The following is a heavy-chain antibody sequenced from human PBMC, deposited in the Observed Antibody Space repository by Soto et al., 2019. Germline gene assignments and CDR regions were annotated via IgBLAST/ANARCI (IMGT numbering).Heavy chain of an antibody. D-gene: IGHD2-21*01. Sequence: SGPTLVNPTQTLTLTCTFSGFSLSTSEVGVGWIRQPPGKALEWLALIFWNDDERYNPSLKSRLTITKDISKNQVVLTMTNMDPVDTATYYCAHSRLFDWFDPWGQGTLGTAPQ. V-gene: IGHV2-5*01. CDR2: IFWNDDE. CDR3: AHSRLFDWFDP. CDR1: GFSLSTSEVG. J-gene: IGHJ5*02.